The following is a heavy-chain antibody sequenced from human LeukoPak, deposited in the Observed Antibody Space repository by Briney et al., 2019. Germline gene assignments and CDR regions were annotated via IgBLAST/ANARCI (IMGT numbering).Heavy chain of an antibody. CDR2: IHSNGNT. CDR1: GGSINNYH. J-gene: IGHJ3*02. Sequence: SETLSLTCVVSGGSINNYHWSWIRQSPGKGLEWIAYIHSNGNTNYNPSFKSRVTVLVDTSKNQLSLRLTSVAAADTAIYYCARQPSATAAFDIWGQGTMVIVSS. D-gene: IGHD5-18*01. V-gene: IGHV4-59*08. CDR3: ARQPSATAAFDI.